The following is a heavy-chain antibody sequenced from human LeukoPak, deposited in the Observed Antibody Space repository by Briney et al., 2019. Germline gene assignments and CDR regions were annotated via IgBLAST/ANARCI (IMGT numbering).Heavy chain of an antibody. CDR3: ARAIIGYSSGSDAFDI. CDR1: GGSISSGGYS. V-gene: IGHV4-30-2*01. D-gene: IGHD6-19*01. J-gene: IGHJ3*02. CDR2: IYHSGST. Sequence: SQTLSLTCAVSGGSISSGGYSWSWIRQPPGKGLEWIGYIYHSGSTYYNPSLKSRVTISVDRSKNQFSLKLSSVTAADTAVYYCARAIIGYSSGSDAFDIWGQGTMVTVSS.